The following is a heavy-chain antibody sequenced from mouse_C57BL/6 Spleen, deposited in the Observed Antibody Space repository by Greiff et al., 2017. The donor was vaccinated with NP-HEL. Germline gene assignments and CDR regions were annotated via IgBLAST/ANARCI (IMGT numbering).Heavy chain of an antibody. V-gene: IGHV5-4*03. CDR2: ISDGGSYT. CDR1: GFTFSSYA. Sequence: EVKLVESGGGLVKPGGSLKLSCAASGFTFSSYAMSWVRQTPEKRLEWVATISDGGSYTYYPDNVKGRFTISRDNAKNNLYLQMSHLKSEDTAMYYCARVYYKGVFDYWGQGTTLTVSS. CDR3: ARVYYKGVFDY. D-gene: IGHD2-1*01. J-gene: IGHJ2*01.